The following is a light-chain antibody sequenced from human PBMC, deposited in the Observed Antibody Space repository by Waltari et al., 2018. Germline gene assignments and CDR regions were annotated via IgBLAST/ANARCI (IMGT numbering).Light chain of an antibody. CDR1: GSDVGDFKC. CDR3: CSYAGSWV. V-gene: IGLV2-11*01. J-gene: IGLJ3*02. CDR2: DVT. Sequence: QSAMPQPCSVSGSPGQSVTISCSGIGSDVGDFKCVSWYHQHPGKAPQLLIYDVTPRPSGVPDRFSVSRSGYSASLTVSGLQGEDEADYYCCSYAGSWVFGGGTKLTVL.